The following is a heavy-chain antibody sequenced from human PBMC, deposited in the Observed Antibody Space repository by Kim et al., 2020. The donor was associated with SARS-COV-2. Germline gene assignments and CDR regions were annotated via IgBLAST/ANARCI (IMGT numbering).Heavy chain of an antibody. D-gene: IGHD6-13*01. CDR3: GRDRGYSTSAYVDY. Sequence: ASVKVSCKASGYTFTKNGMTWVRQAPGQGLEWMGWINTYTGNPTYAQGFTGRFVFSLDTSVTTAYLHITSLKPEDTAVYFCGRDRGYSTSAYVDYWGQGTPGSVSS. CDR1: GYTFTKNG. J-gene: IGHJ4*02. CDR2: INTYTGNP. V-gene: IGHV7-4-1*02.